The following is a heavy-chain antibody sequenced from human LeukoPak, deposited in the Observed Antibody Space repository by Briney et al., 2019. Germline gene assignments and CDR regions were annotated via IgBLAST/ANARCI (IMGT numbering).Heavy chain of an antibody. CDR1: GGTFSSYA. J-gene: IGHJ5*02. CDR3: VEGGIAPLNWFDP. V-gene: IGHV1-69*06. D-gene: IGHD6-13*01. CDR2: IIPIFGTA. Sequence: SVKVSCKASGGTFSSYAISWVRQAPGQGLEWMGGIIPIFGTANYAQKFQDRVTITADKSTSTAYMELSSLRSEDTAVYYCVEGGIAPLNWFDPWGQGTLVTVSS.